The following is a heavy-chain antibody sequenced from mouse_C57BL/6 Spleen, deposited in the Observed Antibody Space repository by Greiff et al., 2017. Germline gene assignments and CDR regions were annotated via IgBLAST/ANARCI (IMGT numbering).Heavy chain of an antibody. J-gene: IGHJ2*01. D-gene: IGHD2-4*01. CDR1: GYTFTSYW. V-gene: IGHV1-72*01. CDR3: ARLITTGGHFGY. Sequence: QVQLQQPGAELVKPGASVKLSCKASGYTFTSYWMHWVKQRPGRGLEWIGRIDPNSGGTKYNEKFKSKATLTVDKPSSSAYMQLSSLTSEDSAVYDCARLITTGGHFGYWGKGTTLTVSS. CDR2: IDPNSGGT.